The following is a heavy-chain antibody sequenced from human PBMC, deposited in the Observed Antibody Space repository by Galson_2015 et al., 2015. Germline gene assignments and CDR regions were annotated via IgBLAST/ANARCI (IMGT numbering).Heavy chain of an antibody. V-gene: IGHV3-33*01. D-gene: IGHD3-16*01. J-gene: IGHJ2*01. CDR3: ARYYGSAPGYFDL. CDR1: GFILSHYG. Sequence: SLRLSCAASGFILSHYGMHWVRQAPGKGLEWVAVIWYDGSEKYYADSVKGRFTISRDNSKNTLYLQMNSLRVEDTAVMYCARYYGSAPGYFDLWGRGTLVTVSS. CDR2: IWYDGSEK.